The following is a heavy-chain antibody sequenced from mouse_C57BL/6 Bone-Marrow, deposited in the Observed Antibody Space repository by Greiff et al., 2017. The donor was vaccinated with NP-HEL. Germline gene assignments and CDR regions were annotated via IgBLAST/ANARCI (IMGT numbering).Heavy chain of an antibody. D-gene: IGHD3-3*01. CDR2: IRLKSDNYAT. J-gene: IGHJ1*03. CDR1: GFTFSNYW. V-gene: IGHV6-3*01. Sequence: EVQLVESGGGLVQPGGSMKLSCVASGFTFSNYWMNWVRQSPEKGLEWVAQIRLKSDNYATHYAESVKGRFTISRDDSKSSVYLQMNNLRAEDTGIYYCTGKGGRYFDVWGTGTTVTVSS. CDR3: TGKGGRYFDV.